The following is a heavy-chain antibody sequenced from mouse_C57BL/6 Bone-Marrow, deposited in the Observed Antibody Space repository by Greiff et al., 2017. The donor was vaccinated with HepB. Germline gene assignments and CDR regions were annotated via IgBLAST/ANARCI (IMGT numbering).Heavy chain of an antibody. V-gene: IGHV3-6*01. CDR1: GYSITSGYY. CDR3: AFSYY. CDR2: ISYDGSN. J-gene: IGHJ2*01. Sequence: EVKLVESGPGLVKPSQSLSLTCSVTGYSITSGYYWNWIRQFPGNKLEWIGYISYDGSNNYNPTLKNRISITRDTTKNQCFLKWNSVTTEDTATYYCAFSYYWGQGTTLTVSS.